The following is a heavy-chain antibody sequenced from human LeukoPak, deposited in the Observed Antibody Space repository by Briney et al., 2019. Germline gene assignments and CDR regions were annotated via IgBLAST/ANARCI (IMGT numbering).Heavy chain of an antibody. D-gene: IGHD3-3*01. Sequence: GGSLRLSCAASGFIFEDYTMHWVHQAPGKGLEWVSLISSDGSSTYYADSVKGRFTIFRDNYKDSLYLQMNSLREEDTALYYCAKDIGLTMGGPFYDFWSGYGPGVWGKGTTVTVSS. CDR1: GFIFEDYT. V-gene: IGHV3-43*01. CDR2: ISSDGSST. J-gene: IGHJ6*04. CDR3: AKDIGLTMGGPFYDFWSGYGPGV.